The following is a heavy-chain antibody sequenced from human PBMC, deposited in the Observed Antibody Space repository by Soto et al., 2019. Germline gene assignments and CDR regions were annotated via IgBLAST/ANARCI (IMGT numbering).Heavy chain of an antibody. J-gene: IGHJ3*02. CDR3: ARGPSVPTDAFDI. Sequence: QVQLVQSGAEVKKPGASVKVSCKASGYTFTSYDINWVRQATGQGLEWMGWMNPNSGNTGYAQKFQGRVTMTRNTSINTDNRELSSLRSEDTAVYNCARGPSVPTDAFDIWGQGTMVTVSS. CDR2: MNPNSGNT. CDR1: GYTFTSYD. D-gene: IGHD3-3*01. V-gene: IGHV1-8*01.